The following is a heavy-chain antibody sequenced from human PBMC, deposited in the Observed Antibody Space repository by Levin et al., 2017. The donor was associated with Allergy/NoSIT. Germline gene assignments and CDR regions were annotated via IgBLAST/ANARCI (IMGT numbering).Heavy chain of an antibody. Sequence: SETLSLTCAAYGGSFSGYYWSWIRQPPGKGLEWIGEINHSGSTNYNPSLKSRVTISVDTSKNQFSLKLSSVTAADTAVYYCARGESFLEWFLDYWGQGTLVTVSS. CDR1: GGSFSGYY. V-gene: IGHV4-34*01. CDR3: ARGESFLEWFLDY. D-gene: IGHD3-3*02. J-gene: IGHJ4*02. CDR2: INHSGST.